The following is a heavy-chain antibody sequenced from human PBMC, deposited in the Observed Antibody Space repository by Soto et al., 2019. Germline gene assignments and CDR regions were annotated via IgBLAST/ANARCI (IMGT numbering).Heavy chain of an antibody. D-gene: IGHD2-2*01. CDR1: GGSISIYY. J-gene: IGHJ5*02. CDR3: ARGLRRQLLNWFDP. Sequence: SENLAVACTFSGGSISIYYWSWIRQPPGKGLEWIGYIYYIGSTNYNPSLKSRVTISVDTSKNQFSLKLSSVTAADTAVYYCARGLRRQLLNWFDPWGQGTMVTVSS. V-gene: IGHV4-59*01. CDR2: IYYIGST.